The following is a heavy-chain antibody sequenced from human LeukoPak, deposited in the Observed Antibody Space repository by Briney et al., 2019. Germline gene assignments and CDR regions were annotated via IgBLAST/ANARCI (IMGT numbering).Heavy chain of an antibody. V-gene: IGHV3-23*01. Sequence: TGGSLRLSCAASGFTFSSYGMSWVRQAPGKGLEWVSGVSGSGGNTYYADSVKGRFTISRDNSKNTLYLQMNSLRAEDTAVYYCAKEAPYYFDYWGQGTLVTVSS. CDR1: GFTFSSYG. CDR2: VSGSGGNT. CDR3: AKEAPYYFDY. J-gene: IGHJ4*02.